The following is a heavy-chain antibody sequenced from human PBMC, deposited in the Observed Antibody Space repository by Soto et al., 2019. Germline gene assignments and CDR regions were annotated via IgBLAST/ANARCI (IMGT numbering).Heavy chain of an antibody. CDR3: AKGPNYYYGMDV. V-gene: IGHV3-23*01. J-gene: IGHJ6*02. CDR1: GFTFSSYA. Sequence: EVQLLESGGDLAQPGGSLRLSCAASGFTFSSYAMSWVRQAPGKGLEWVSAISGSGGSTYYADSVKGRFTISRDNSKNTLYLQMNSLRAEDTAVYYCAKGPNYYYGMDVWGQGTTVTVSS. CDR2: ISGSGGST.